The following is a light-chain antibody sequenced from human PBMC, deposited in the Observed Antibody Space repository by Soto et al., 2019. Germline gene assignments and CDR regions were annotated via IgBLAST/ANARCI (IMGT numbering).Light chain of an antibody. J-gene: IGKJ4*01. Sequence: DIQMTQSPSSVSASVGDRVIITCRATQGISSWLVWYQQKLGEAPKLLIFAASRLQSGVPSRFSGSGSGTDFTLTISSLQPEDFGTYFCQQADSFPLTFGGGTKVEIK. CDR1: QGISSW. CDR2: AAS. V-gene: IGKV1D-12*01. CDR3: QQADSFPLT.